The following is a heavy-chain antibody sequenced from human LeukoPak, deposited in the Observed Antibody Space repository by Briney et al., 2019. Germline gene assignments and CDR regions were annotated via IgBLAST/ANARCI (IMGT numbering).Heavy chain of an antibody. CDR2: IYYSGST. CDR1: GGSISTYY. D-gene: IGHD3-10*01. V-gene: IGHV4-59*01. J-gene: IGHJ4*02. Sequence: NPSETLSLTCTVSGGSISTYYWSWIRQPPGKGLEWIGYIYYSGSTNYNPSLKSRVTISVDTSKNQFSLKLSSVAAADTAVYYCARGMVRGVMEIDYWGQGTLVTVSS. CDR3: ARGMVRGVMEIDY.